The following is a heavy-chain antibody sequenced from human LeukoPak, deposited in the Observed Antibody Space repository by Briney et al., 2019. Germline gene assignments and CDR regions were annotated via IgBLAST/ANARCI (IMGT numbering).Heavy chain of an antibody. CDR3: ARVEAEWGSGSHFDY. CDR2: IYYSGST. J-gene: IGHJ4*02. V-gene: IGHV4-30-4*08. D-gene: IGHD3-22*01. Sequence: LRLSCAASGFTVSSNCMSWVRQAPGKGLEWIGYIYYSGSTYYNPSLKSRVTISVDTSKNQFSLKLSSVTAADTAVYYCARVEAEWGSGSHFDYWGQGTLVTVSS. CDR1: GFTVSSNC.